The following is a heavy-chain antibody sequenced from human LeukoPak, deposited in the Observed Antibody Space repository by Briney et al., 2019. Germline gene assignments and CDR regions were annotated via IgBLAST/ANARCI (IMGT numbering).Heavy chain of an antibody. CDR1: IYTFTNYG. J-gene: IGHJ5*02. CDR2: ISGYNGDT. V-gene: IGHV1-18*01. Sequence: ASVKVSCKASIYTFTNYGISWVRQAPGQGLEWMGWISGYNGDTYYLQKLQDRVTMTTDTSTSTAYMELRGLRSDDTAVCYCARDLCSTTSCKFDPWGQGTLVTVSS. D-gene: IGHD2-2*01. CDR3: ARDLCSTTSCKFDP.